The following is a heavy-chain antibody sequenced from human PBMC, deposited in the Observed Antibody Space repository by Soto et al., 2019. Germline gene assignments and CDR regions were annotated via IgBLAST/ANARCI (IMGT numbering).Heavy chain of an antibody. CDR2: ISAGGDGT. CDR3: ANGLLYLNY. D-gene: IGHD3-3*01. V-gene: IGHV3-23*01. J-gene: IGHJ4*01. CDR1: GFSFRSYA. Sequence: EVHLLASGGDLVQTGGSLRPPCAASGFSFRSYAMGWVRQAPGKGLNWVSSISAGGDGTYYADSVKVRFTISRDNSKNTLYLQTTSFTGDNTAVYYCANGLLYLNYWGTGTLVTDS.